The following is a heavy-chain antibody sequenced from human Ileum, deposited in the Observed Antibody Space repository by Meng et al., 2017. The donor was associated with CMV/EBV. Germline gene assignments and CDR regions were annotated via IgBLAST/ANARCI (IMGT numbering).Heavy chain of an antibody. CDR3: AGDWGPYSSRGYFDP. D-gene: IGHD6-13*01. J-gene: IGHJ5*02. V-gene: IGHV4-39*07. CDR2: IYYSGST. CDR1: GGSISSGTCY. Sequence: QVPRLEPGPGLVTPAEPLSPPCPVTGGSISSGTCYWAWIRQSPGKGLEWIGSIYYSGSTYDNPSLKSRVTMSVDTFKNQFSLKLTSVTAADTAVYYCAGDWGPYSSRGYFDPWGQGTLVTVSS.